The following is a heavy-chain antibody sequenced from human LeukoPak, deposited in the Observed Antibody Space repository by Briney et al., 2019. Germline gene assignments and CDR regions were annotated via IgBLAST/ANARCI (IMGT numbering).Heavy chain of an antibody. D-gene: IGHD6-6*01. CDR2: IKQDANEK. J-gene: IGHJ4*02. V-gene: IGHV3-7*03. CDR1: GFTFPRHW. CDR3: ARDISPQLVVGN. Sequence: GGSLRLSCAASGFTFPRHWMSWVRQAPGKGLEWVANIKQDANEKNYVDSVKGRFTISRDNAKNSLYLQMNSLRAEDTAVYYCARDISPQLVVGNWGQGTLVTVSS.